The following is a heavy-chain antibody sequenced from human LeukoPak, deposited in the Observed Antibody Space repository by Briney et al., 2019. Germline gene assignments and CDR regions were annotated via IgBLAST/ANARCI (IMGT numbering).Heavy chain of an antibody. J-gene: IGHJ4*02. V-gene: IGHV5-51*01. Sequence: GESLKISCKGSGYSFSSYWIVWVRQMPGKSLEWMGIIYPGDSDTRYSPSFQGQVTISADKSISTAYLQWSSLKASDTAMYYCARLWVATLDSWGQGTLVTVSS. CDR2: IYPGDSDT. D-gene: IGHD5-12*01. CDR1: GYSFSSYW. CDR3: ARLWVATLDS.